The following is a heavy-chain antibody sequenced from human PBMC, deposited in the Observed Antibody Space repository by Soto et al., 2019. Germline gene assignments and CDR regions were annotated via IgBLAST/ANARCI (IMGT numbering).Heavy chain of an antibody. Sequence: QVQLQQWGAGLLNPSETLSITCAVYGGFVSSGNYYWSWIRQPPGKGLEWIGEMSHSGGTHFNPSLKSRVTISVDTSKNQFALKMSSVTAADTALYYCARVERGTATTVVDAFDIWGPGTMVTVSS. D-gene: IGHD1-1*01. CDR3: ARVERGTATTVVDAFDI. V-gene: IGHV4-34*01. CDR1: GGFVSSGNYY. CDR2: MSHSGGT. J-gene: IGHJ3*02.